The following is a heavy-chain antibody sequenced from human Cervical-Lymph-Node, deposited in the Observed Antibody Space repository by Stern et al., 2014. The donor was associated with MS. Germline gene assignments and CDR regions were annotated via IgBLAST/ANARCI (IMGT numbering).Heavy chain of an antibody. CDR2: IYPGDSYT. Sequence: EVQLLQSGAEVKKPGESLKISCKGSGYSFTSYWIGWVRQMPGKGLEWVGVIYPGDSYTTYSPSFQGQFTISADKSISTAYLQWSSLKASDTAMYYCARRPYSSSPLRFDYWGQGTLVTVSS. J-gene: IGHJ4*02. V-gene: IGHV5-51*01. D-gene: IGHD6-13*01. CDR3: ARRPYSSSPLRFDY. CDR1: GYSFTSYW.